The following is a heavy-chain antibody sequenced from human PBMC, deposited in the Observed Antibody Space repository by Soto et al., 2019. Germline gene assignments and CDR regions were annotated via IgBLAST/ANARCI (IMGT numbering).Heavy chain of an antibody. CDR3: ARMYSSGSGWFHP. D-gene: IGHD6-19*01. CDR1: GYFIGAGGYY. CDR2: FYSSGSI. J-gene: IGHJ5*02. V-gene: IGHV4-31*02. Sequence: SETLSLTCFVSGYFIGAGGYYWSWIRHHPGKGLEWIGSFYSSGSIIYNPSLRSRVSISGDMSTSQFSMSLTSVTAADTARYYCARMYSSGSGWFHPWGQGTLVTVSS.